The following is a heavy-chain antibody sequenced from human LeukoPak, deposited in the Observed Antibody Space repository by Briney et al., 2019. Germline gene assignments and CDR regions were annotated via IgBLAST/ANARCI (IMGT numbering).Heavy chain of an antibody. CDR1: GVSISSGGYY. V-gene: IGHV4-31*03. CDR3: ARLFPSYDYVQGSYRINAFDI. J-gene: IGHJ3*02. Sequence: SQTLSLTCTVSGVSISSGGYYWSWIRQHPGKGLEWIGYIYYSGSTYYNPSLKSRVTISVDTSKNQFSLKLSSVTAADTAVYYCARLFPSYDYVQGSYRINAFDIWGQGTMVTVSS. D-gene: IGHD3-16*02. CDR2: IYYSGST.